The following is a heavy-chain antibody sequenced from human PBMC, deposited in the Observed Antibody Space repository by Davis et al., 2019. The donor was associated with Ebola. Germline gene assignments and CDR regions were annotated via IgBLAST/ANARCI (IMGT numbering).Heavy chain of an antibody. CDR3: ARDRGGDYSFDY. Sequence: SVKVSCKVSGGTFDNFAISWVRQAPGQGLEWVGGINPLFGTTNYAQEFQGRLTITADKSTRTAYMELSSLRSEDTSVYYCARDRGGDYSFDYWGQGTLVTVSS. J-gene: IGHJ4*02. CDR2: INPLFGTT. D-gene: IGHD3-10*01. V-gene: IGHV1-69*06. CDR1: GGTFDNFA.